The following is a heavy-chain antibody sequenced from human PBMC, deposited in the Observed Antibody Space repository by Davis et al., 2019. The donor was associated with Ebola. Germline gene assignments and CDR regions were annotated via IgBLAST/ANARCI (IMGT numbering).Heavy chain of an antibody. J-gene: IGHJ5*02. CDR3: ARAGWDYYDSSVDRSNWFDP. CDR1: GFTFSDYY. CDR2: ISSSGSTI. Sequence: PGGSLRLSCAASGFTFSDYYMSWIRQAPGKGLEWVSYISSSGSTIYYADSVKGRFTISRDNAKNSLYLQMNSLRAEDTAVYYCARAGWDYYDSSVDRSNWFDPWGQGTLVTVSS. V-gene: IGHV3-11*04. D-gene: IGHD3-22*01.